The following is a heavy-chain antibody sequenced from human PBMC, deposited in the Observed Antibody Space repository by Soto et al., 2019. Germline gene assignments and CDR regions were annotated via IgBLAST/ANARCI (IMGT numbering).Heavy chain of an antibody. CDR3: AKDGDSITRNKPLDY. J-gene: IGHJ4*02. CDR2: ISVSVDRT. D-gene: IGHD2-2*01. V-gene: IGHV3-23*01. CDR1: GFTFSSYA. Sequence: GGSLRISCAASGFTFSSYAMCWVRQAPGKGLEWVSSISVSVDRTFYADSVKGRFTISRDNSRNTLHLQMNSVSAEDTAVYYCAKDGDSITRNKPLDYSGQGTLVTVTS.